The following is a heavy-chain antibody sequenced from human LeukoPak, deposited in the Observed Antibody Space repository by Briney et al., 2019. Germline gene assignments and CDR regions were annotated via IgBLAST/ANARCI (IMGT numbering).Heavy chain of an antibody. CDR1: GGSISSGDYY. CDR2: IYYSGNT. D-gene: IGHD2-2*01. V-gene: IGHV4-30-4*08. CDR3: ASGRGKCSSTSCPHYYYMDV. Sequence: PSETLSLTCTVSGGSISSGDYYWSWIRQPPGKGLEWLGFIYYSGNTYYNPSLKSRVTISVDTSKNQFSLKLISVTAAHTAVYYCASGRGKCSSTSCPHYYYMDVWGRGTTVTVSS. J-gene: IGHJ6*03.